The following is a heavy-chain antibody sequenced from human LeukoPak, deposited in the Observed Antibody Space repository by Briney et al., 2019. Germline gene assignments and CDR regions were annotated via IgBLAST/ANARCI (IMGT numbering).Heavy chain of an antibody. CDR1: GFTFSDYY. V-gene: IGHV3-11*03. J-gene: IGHJ4*02. CDR2: ISSSSSHT. CDR3: ARRNGINYYDSSGYYSDY. D-gene: IGHD3-22*01. Sequence: GRSLRLSCAASGFTFSDYYMSWIRQAPGKWLEWVSYISSSSSHTNYADSVKGRFTISRDNAEKSRFLQMDSLTADDTAVYYCARRNGINYYDSSGYYSDYWGLGTVVTVSS.